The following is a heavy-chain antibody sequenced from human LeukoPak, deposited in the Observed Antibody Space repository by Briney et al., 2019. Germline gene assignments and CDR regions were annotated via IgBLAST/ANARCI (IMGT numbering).Heavy chain of an antibody. J-gene: IGHJ4*02. CDR3: AREIDRDGYNRFFDY. CDR2: ISTYNGNT. V-gene: IGHV1-18*01. Sequence: ASVKISCKASGYTFTTYGISWVRQAPGQGLEWMGWISTYNGNTKYAQKFQGRVTITRDTSASTAYMDLSSLRSEDTAVYYCAREIDRDGYNRFFDYWGQGTLVTVSS. CDR1: GYTFTTYG. D-gene: IGHD5-24*01.